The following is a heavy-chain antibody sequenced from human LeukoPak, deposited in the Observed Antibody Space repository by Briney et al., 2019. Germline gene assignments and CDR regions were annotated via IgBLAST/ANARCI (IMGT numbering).Heavy chain of an antibody. D-gene: IGHD2-8*01. V-gene: IGHV1-8*01. Sequence: GASVKVYCKASGHTFTSHDINWVRQATGLGLEWLGWMSPKSGNTGYAQKFQGRVTMTRDTSISTAYMELSSLRFDDTAVYFCTREKDCADGICYEDWGQGTLVTVSS. CDR1: GHTFTSHD. J-gene: IGHJ4*02. CDR2: MSPKSGNT. CDR3: TREKDCADGICYED.